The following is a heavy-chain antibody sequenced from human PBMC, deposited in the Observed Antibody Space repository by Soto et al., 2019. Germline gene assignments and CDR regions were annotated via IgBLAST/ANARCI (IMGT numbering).Heavy chain of an antibody. V-gene: IGHV1-69*01. J-gene: IGHJ3*02. CDR2: IIPIFGTA. CDR1: GGTFSSYA. Sequence: QVQLVQSGAEVKKPGSSVKVSCKASGGTFSSYAISWVRQAPGQGLEWMGGIIPIFGTANYAQKFQGRVTITSDETTSTAYRERSSLRSEDTAVYYCARLRLRDYYDSSGYHVAFYIWGQGTMVTVSS. D-gene: IGHD3-22*01. CDR3: ARLRLRDYYDSSGYHVAFYI.